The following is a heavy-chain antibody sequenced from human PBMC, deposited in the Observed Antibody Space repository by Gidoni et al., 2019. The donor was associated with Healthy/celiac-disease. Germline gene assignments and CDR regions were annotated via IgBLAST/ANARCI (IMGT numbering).Heavy chain of an antibody. J-gene: IGHJ4*02. V-gene: IGHV3-23*01. CDR1: GFTFSSYA. D-gene: IGHD5-18*01. Sequence: EVQLLESGGGLVQPGGSLRLSCAASGFTFSSYAMGWVRQAPGKGLEWVSAISGRGGSPYYADSVKGRFTISRDNSKNTLYLQMNSLRAEDTAVYYCAKEGYSYSLAFDYWGQGTLVTVSS. CDR3: AKEGYSYSLAFDY. CDR2: ISGRGGSP.